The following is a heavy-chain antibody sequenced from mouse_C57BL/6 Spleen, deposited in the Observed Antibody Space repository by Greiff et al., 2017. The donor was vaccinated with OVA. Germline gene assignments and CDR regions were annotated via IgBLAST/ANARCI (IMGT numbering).Heavy chain of an antibody. V-gene: IGHV1-42*01. CDR2: INPSTGGT. Sequence: VQLKQSGPELVKPGASVKISCKASGYSFTGYYMNWVKQSPEKSLEWIGEINPSTGGTTYNQKFKAKATLTVDKSSSTAYMQLKSLTSEDSAVYYCARRDYDPFDYWGQGTTLTVSS. J-gene: IGHJ2*01. CDR3: ARRDYDPFDY. CDR1: GYSFTGYY. D-gene: IGHD2-4*01.